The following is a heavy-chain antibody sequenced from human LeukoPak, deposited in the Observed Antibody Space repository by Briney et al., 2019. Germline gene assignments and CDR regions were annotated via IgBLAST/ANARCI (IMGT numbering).Heavy chain of an antibody. CDR1: GGTFSSYA. CDR3: ARGEYSSGWSKGSPFDY. CDR2: IIPILGIA. D-gene: IGHD6-19*01. J-gene: IGHJ4*02. V-gene: IGHV1-69*04. Sequence: ASVKVSCKASGGTFSSYAISWVRQAPGQGLEWMGRIIPILGIANYAQKFQSRVTITADKSTSTAYMELSSLRSEDTAVYYCARGEYSSGWSKGSPFDYWGQGTLVAVSS.